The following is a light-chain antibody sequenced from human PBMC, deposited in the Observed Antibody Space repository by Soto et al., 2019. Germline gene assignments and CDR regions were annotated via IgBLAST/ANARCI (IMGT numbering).Light chain of an antibody. CDR1: SSDVGSYNL. V-gene: IGLV2-23*01. CDR2: EGN. CDR3: CSYEGTNALV. Sequence: HSALTQPASVSGSHGQSLTISCTGTSSDVGSYNLVSWYQQHPGKAPKLMIYEGNKRSSGFSNLCSGSKSSNTASLTISGLHTEDAAAYYCCSYEGTNALVFGTGTDETVL. J-gene: IGLJ1*01.